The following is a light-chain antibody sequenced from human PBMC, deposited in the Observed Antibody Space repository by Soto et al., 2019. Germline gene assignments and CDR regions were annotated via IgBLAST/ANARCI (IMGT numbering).Light chain of an antibody. CDR2: GAS. CDR3: QQYGSSTIT. J-gene: IGKJ5*01. CDR1: QSVSSSY. Sequence: EIVLTQSPGTLSLSPGERATLSCRASQSVSSSYLAWYQQKPGQAPRLLIYGASSRATGIPDRFSGSGSGTDFTLTISGLEPEDFAVYYCQQYGSSTITFGQGTRLEI. V-gene: IGKV3-20*01.